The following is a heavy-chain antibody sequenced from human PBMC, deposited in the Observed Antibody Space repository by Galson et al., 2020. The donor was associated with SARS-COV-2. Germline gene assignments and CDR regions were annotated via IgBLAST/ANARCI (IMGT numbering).Heavy chain of an antibody. D-gene: IGHD6-13*01. V-gene: IGHV3-21*06. J-gene: IGHJ6*03. Sequence: GGSLRLSCVASGFTFSSYSMNWVRQAPGKGLEWVSSISSRSSYIYYADSVKGRFTISRDNAKNSLFLQMNSLRAEDTAVYFCARVIDTTSWYNYYHYMDIWGKGTTVAVSS. CDR3: ARVIDTTSWYNYYHYMDI. CDR1: GFTFSSYS. CDR2: ISSRSSYI.